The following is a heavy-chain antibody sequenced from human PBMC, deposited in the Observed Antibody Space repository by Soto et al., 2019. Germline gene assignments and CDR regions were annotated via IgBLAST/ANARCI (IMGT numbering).Heavy chain of an antibody. J-gene: IGHJ6*02. CDR2: INAGNGNT. CDR3: ARHTLWLTSYYYYGMDV. Sequence: ASVKVSCKASGYTFTIYYMHWVRQAPGQGLEWMGWINAGNGNTNYSQKFQCRVTITRDTSASTAYMELSSLRSEDTAVYYCARHTLWLTSYYYYGMDVWGQGTTVTVSS. V-gene: IGHV1-3*01. CDR1: GYTFTIYY. D-gene: IGHD5-18*01.